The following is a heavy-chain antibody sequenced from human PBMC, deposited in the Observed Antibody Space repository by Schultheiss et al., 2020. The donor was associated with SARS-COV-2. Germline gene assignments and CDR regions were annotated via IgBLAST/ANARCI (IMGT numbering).Heavy chain of an antibody. J-gene: IGHJ4*02. Sequence: SETLSLTCAVSGGSISSSNWWCWVRQPPGKGLEWIGEINHSGSTNYNPSLKSRVTISVDTSKNQFSLKLSSVTAADTAVYYCARVRNQYYYDSSGYTFDYWGQGTLVTVSS. CDR3: ARVRNQYYYDSSGYTFDY. CDR2: INHSGST. V-gene: IGHV4-4*02. CDR1: GGSISSSNW. D-gene: IGHD3-22*01.